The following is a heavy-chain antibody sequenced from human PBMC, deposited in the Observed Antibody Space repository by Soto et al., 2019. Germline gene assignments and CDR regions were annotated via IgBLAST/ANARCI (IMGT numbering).Heavy chain of an antibody. J-gene: IGHJ6*02. D-gene: IGHD3-10*01. V-gene: IGHV3-33*01. Sequence: SGGSLRISFATSGFTFRSYCLHWVPPAPRQGVEGVVVIWYDGSNKYYADSVKGRFTISRDNSKNTLYLQMNSLRAEDTAVYYCARDVITMVRGSLFHYYGMDVWGQGTTVTVSS. CDR3: ARDVITMVRGSLFHYYGMDV. CDR2: IWYDGSNK. CDR1: GFTFRSYC.